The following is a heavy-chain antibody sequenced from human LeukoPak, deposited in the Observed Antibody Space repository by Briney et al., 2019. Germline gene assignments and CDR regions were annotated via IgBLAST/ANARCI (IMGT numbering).Heavy chain of an antibody. D-gene: IGHD2-8*01. CDR3: ATGQGEYCTNGVCPRFDY. J-gene: IGHJ4*02. V-gene: IGHV1-69*13. CDR1: GGTFSSYA. CDR2: IIPIFGTA. Sequence: SVKVSCKASGGTFSSYAISWVRQAPGQGLEWMGGIIPIFGTANYAQKFQGRVTITADESTSTAYMELSSLRSEDTAVYYRATGQGEYCTNGVCPRFDYWGQGTLVTVSS.